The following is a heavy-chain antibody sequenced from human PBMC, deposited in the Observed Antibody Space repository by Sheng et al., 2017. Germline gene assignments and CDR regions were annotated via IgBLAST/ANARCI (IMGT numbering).Heavy chain of an antibody. CDR2: INEGGTHK. V-gene: IGHV3-7*03. J-gene: IGHJ4*02. CDR1: GFTFDDYA. CDR3: TGTTEGAY. Sequence: EVQLVESGGGLVQPGRSLRLSCVASGFTFDDYAMHWVRLGPGKGLEWVASINEGGTHKSYVDSVKGRFSISRDNARNSLYLQMNSLRAEDTAVYYCTGTTEGAYWGQGALVTVSS. D-gene: IGHD3-16*01.